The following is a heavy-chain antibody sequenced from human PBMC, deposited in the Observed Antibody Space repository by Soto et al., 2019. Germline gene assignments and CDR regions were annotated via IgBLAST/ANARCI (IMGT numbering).Heavy chain of an antibody. D-gene: IGHD1-1*01. Sequence: QVQLVQSGAEVKKPGSSVKVSCKASGGTFRTSAISWVRQAPGQGFEWVGGIMPVFRRPKYAQNFQDRVTITADESTSTAYMELNSLRSDDTAVYYCARDKDRLQLGGNYYFILDVWGQGTAVTVSS. CDR1: GGTFRTSA. CDR3: ARDKDRLQLGGNYYFILDV. J-gene: IGHJ6*02. V-gene: IGHV1-69*12. CDR2: IMPVFRRP.